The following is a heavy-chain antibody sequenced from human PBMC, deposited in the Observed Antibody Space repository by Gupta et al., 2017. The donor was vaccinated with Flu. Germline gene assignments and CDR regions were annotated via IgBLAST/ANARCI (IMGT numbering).Heavy chain of an antibody. Sequence: QVQLVQSGTEVKKPGASVTVSCKASGYTFTGYYMHWVRQAPGQGLEWMGWINPNSGDTNYAQKFQGRVTMTRDTSITTVYMEVTSLRSDDTAMYYCATLLMEEPGVSPNDYWGQGTLITVSS. D-gene: IGHD2-8*01. J-gene: IGHJ4*02. V-gene: IGHV1-2*02. CDR2: INPNSGDT. CDR1: GYTFTGYY. CDR3: ATLLMEEPGVSPNDY.